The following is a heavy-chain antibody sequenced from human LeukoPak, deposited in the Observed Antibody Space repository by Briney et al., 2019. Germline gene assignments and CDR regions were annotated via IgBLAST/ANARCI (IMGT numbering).Heavy chain of an antibody. Sequence: GGSLRLSCAASGFTFSSYAMHWVRQAPGKGLEWVAVISYDGSNKYYADSVKGRFTISRDNSKNTLYLQVNSLRFEDTAVYYCARAWVDSRDYWGQGTLVTVSS. V-gene: IGHV3-30*04. CDR1: GFTFSSYA. J-gene: IGHJ4*02. D-gene: IGHD2-21*01. CDR2: ISYDGSNK. CDR3: ARAWVDSRDY.